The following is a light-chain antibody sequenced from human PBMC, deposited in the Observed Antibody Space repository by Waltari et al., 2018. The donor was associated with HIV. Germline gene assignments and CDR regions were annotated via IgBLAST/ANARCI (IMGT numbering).Light chain of an antibody. Sequence: QSALTQPASVSGSPGPSITISCTGTNSDIGKYHLVSWYQQHPGRVPKVLIFEVTTRPSGISHRFSGSKSDNTASLTISGLQAEDEADYYCSSYATGNTYVFGTGTSVTVL. J-gene: IGLJ1*01. CDR1: NSDIGKYHL. CDR3: SSYATGNTYV. CDR2: EVT. V-gene: IGLV2-23*02.